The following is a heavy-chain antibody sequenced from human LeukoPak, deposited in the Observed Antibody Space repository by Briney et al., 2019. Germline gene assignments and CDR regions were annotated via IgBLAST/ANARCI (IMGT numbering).Heavy chain of an antibody. D-gene: IGHD3-22*01. J-gene: IGHJ3*02. V-gene: IGHV5-51*01. Sequence: GESLKISCKGSGYSFTSYWIGWVRQMPGKGLEWMGIIYPGDSDTRYSRSFQGQVTISAYTSISADSMQWRSLKTTNLAMYYWASPARQSSGYVTLHDAFDIWGEGTMVTVSS. CDR3: ASPARQSSGYVTLHDAFDI. CDR2: IYPGDSDT. CDR1: GYSFTSYW.